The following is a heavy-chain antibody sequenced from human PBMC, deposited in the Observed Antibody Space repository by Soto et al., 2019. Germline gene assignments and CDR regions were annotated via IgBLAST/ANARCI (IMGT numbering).Heavy chain of an antibody. Sequence: PGGSLRLSCAASGFTFSSYAMSWVRQAPGKGLEWVSAISGSGGSTYYADSVKGRFTISRDNSKNTLYLQMNSLRAEDTAVYEWAKDTEWCAELSTKGYYYTCTLDVWGQGTLVTVSS. J-gene: IGHJ6*02. CDR3: AKDTEWCAELSTKGYYYTCTLDV. CDR1: GFTFSSYA. CDR2: ISGSGGST. V-gene: IGHV3-23*01. D-gene: IGHD3-16*02.